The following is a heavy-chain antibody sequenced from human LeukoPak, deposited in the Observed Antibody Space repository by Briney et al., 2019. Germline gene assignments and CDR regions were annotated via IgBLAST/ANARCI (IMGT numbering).Heavy chain of an antibody. D-gene: IGHD2/OR15-2a*01. Sequence: SETLSLTCTVSGGSISSYYWSWIRQPAGKGLEWIGRIYTSGSTNYNPSLKSRVTISVDKSKNQFSLKLSSVTAADTAVYYCARDPRSIVLGYYYYYMDVWGKGITVTVSS. CDR1: GGSISSYY. CDR2: IYTSGST. J-gene: IGHJ6*03. CDR3: ARDPRSIVLGYYYYYMDV. V-gene: IGHV4-4*07.